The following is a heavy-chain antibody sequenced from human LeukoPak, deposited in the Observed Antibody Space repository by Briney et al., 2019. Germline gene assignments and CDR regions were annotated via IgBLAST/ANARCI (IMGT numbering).Heavy chain of an antibody. CDR3: AKGSDSSGYYYYFDH. D-gene: IGHD3-22*01. Sequence: PGGSLRLSCAASGVTFTNYAMSWVRQAPGKGLEWVSGISGSGGSTFYAGSVKGRFTISRDNSKNMLHLQMNSLRAEDTAVYHCAKGSDSSGYYYYFDHWGQGTLVTVSS. CDR2: ISGSGGST. CDR1: GVTFTNYA. J-gene: IGHJ4*02. V-gene: IGHV3-23*01.